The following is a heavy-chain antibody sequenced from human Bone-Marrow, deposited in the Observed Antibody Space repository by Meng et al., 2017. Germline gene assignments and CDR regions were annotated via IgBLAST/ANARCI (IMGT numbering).Heavy chain of an antibody. CDR2: INHSGST. V-gene: IGHV4-34*01. D-gene: IGHD3-22*01. J-gene: IGHJ4*02. Sequence: GRLHVWGAGCLKHSETLVPSEAFLVGSFSGYNWSWSRQPPGEGREWIGEINHSGSTNYNPSLKSRVTISVDTSKNQFSLKLSSVTAADTAVYYCARDNTMIGSFDYWGQGTLVTVSS. CDR1: VGSFSGYN. CDR3: ARDNTMIGSFDY.